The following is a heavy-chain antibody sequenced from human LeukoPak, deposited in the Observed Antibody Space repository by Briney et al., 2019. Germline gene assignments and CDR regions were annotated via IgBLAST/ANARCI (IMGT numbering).Heavy chain of an antibody. D-gene: IGHD3-10*01. CDR3: ARDRYYYGSGSYLGYYYGMDV. V-gene: IGHV1-2*02. CDR2: INPNSGGT. J-gene: IGHJ6*02. CDR1: GYTFTGYY. Sequence: GASVKVSCKASGYTFTGYYMHWVRQAPGQGLEWMGWINPNSGGTNYAQKFQGRVTMTRDTSISTAYMELSRLRSDDTAVYYCARDRYYYGSGSYLGYYYGMDVWGQGTTVTVSS.